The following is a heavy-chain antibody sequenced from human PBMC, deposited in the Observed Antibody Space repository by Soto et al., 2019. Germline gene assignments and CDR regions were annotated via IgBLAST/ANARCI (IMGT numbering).Heavy chain of an antibody. CDR1: DASTNRSGYY. Sequence: SKTLSDTWTVSDASTNRSGYYWSCIRQHPGKGLEWIGYIYYSGSTYYNPSLKSRVTISVDTSKNQFSLKLSSVTAADTAVYYCVFFFEWYGEYYYLHSFPAPLPSDL. CDR2: IYYSGST. CDR3: VFFFEWYGEYYYLHSFPAPLPSDL. J-gene: IGHJ2*01. V-gene: IGHV4-31*02. D-gene: IGHD3-10*01.